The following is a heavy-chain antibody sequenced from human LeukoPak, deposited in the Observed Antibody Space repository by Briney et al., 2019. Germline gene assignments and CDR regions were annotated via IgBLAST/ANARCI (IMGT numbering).Heavy chain of an antibody. CDR3: ARGSWGDGYNGSVLAGYYYYYYMDV. CDR1: GGSISSGGYY. CDR2: IYYSGST. V-gene: IGHV4-31*03. Sequence: PSETLSLTCTVSGGSISSGGYYWSWIRQHPGKGQEWIGYIYYSGSTYYNPSLKSRVTISVDTSKNQFSLKLSSVTAADTAVYYCARGSWGDGYNGSVLAGYYYYYYMDVWGKGTTVTVSS. D-gene: IGHD5-24*01. J-gene: IGHJ6*03.